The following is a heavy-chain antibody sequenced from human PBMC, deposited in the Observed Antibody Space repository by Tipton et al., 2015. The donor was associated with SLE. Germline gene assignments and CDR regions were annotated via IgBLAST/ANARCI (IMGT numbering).Heavy chain of an antibody. V-gene: IGHV4-59*01. D-gene: IGHD3-16*01. CDR1: GGSISTYY. CDR2: IYYSGST. Sequence: TLSLTCTVSGGSISTYYWSWIRQPPGRGLEWIGYIYYSGSTNYHPSLKSRVTISVDTSKNPFSLKLNSVTAADTAVYYCARGVRGSHFDYWGQGTLVTVSS. CDR3: ARGVRGSHFDY. J-gene: IGHJ4*02.